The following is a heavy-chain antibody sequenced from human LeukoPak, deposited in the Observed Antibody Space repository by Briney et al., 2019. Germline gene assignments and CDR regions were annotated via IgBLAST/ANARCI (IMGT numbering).Heavy chain of an antibody. CDR2: ISYDGSNK. D-gene: IGHD2/OR15-2a*01. V-gene: IGHV3-30*03. CDR3: ARQHNSVYDYYYGMDV. CDR1: GFTFSSYG. J-gene: IGHJ6*02. Sequence: PGGSLRLSCAASGFTFSSYGMHWVRQAPGKGLEWVAVISYDGSNKYYADSVKGRFTISRDNSKNTLYLQMNSLRAEDTAVYYCARQHNSVYDYYYGMDVWGQGTTVTVSS.